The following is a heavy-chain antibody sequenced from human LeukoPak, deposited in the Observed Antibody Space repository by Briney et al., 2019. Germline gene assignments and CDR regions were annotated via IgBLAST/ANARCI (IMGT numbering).Heavy chain of an antibody. Sequence: SQTLSLTCTVSGGSISSADYYWSWIRQPPGKGLEWIGYIYYSGSTYYNPSLKSRVTISVDTSKNQFYLKLNSVTAADTAVYYCARDSGYGISGYWGQGTLVTVSS. CDR3: ARDSGYGISGY. CDR1: GGSISSADYY. CDR2: IYYSGST. V-gene: IGHV4-30-4*01. J-gene: IGHJ4*02. D-gene: IGHD5-12*01.